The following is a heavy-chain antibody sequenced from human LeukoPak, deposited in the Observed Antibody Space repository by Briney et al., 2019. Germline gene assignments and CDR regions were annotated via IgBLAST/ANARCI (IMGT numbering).Heavy chain of an antibody. D-gene: IGHD6-13*01. CDR3: AKGSSWYTSSLGSWFDP. CDR2: ISWNSGSI. CDR1: GFTFDDYA. V-gene: IGHV3-9*01. J-gene: IGHJ5*02. Sequence: PGRSLRLSCAASGFTFDDYAMHWVRQAPGKGLEWVSGISWNSGSIGYADSVKGRFTISRDDAKNSLYLQMNSLRAEDTALYYCAKGSSWYTSSLGSWFDPWGQGTLVTVSS.